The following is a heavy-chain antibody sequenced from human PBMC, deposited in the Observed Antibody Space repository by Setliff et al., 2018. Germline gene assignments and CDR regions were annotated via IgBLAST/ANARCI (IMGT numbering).Heavy chain of an antibody. V-gene: IGHV1-69*05. CDR3: AREKVVVVSATSYHYYMDV. J-gene: IGHJ6*03. Sequence: SVKVSCKASGGTFSNIGISWVRQAPGQGLEWMGGIIPLFGTTNYAQEFQGRVTITTYESTNTAYMELSSLRSEDTAMYYCAREKVVVVSATSYHYYMDVWGKGTTVTVSS. CDR1: GGTFSNIG. D-gene: IGHD2-15*01. CDR2: IIPLFGTT.